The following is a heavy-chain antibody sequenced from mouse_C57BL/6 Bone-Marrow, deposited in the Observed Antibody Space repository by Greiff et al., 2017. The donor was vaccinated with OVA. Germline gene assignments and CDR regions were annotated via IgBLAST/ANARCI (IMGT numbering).Heavy chain of an antibody. Sequence: HVKQSGPELVKPGASVKISCKASGYAFSSSWMNWVKQRPGKGLEWIGRIYPGDGDTNYNGKFKGKATLTADKSSSTAYMQLSSLTSEDSAVYFCARSRKFAYWGQGTLVTVSA. V-gene: IGHV1-82*01. J-gene: IGHJ3*01. CDR2: IYPGDGDT. CDR1: GYAFSSSW. CDR3: ARSRKFAY.